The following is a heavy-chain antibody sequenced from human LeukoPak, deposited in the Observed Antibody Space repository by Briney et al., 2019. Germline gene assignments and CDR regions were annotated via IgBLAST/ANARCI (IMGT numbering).Heavy chain of an antibody. D-gene: IGHD3-22*01. CDR1: GFTFSTYW. Sequence: GGSLRLSCAASGFTFSTYWMTWVRQAPGKGLEWVSGINWNGGSTGYADSVKGRFTISRDNAKNSLYLQMNSLRAEDTALYHCARGDSSGYYYFDYWGQGTLVTVSS. V-gene: IGHV3-20*01. CDR3: ARGDSSGYYYFDY. CDR2: INWNGGST. J-gene: IGHJ4*02.